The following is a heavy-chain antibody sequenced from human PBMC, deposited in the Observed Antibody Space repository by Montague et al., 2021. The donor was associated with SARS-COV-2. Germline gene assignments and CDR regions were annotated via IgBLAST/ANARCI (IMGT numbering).Heavy chain of an antibody. D-gene: IGHD1-26*01. Sequence: SLRLSCEASGFTFSSYAMHWVRQAPGKGLEWVALISYDGSNKYYADSVKGRFTISRDNSNSTLYLQMNSLRAEDTAVYYCARDGGSSFDPWGQGTHVTVSS. CDR2: ISYDGSNK. CDR3: ARDGGSSFDP. CDR1: GFTFSSYA. V-gene: IGHV3-30*04. J-gene: IGHJ5*02.